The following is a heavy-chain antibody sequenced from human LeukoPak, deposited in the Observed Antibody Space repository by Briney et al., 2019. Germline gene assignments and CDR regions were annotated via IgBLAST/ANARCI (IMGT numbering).Heavy chain of an antibody. D-gene: IGHD6-19*01. CDR3: ARDGAVVTYYYYGMDV. CDR1: GFTISSYE. J-gene: IGHJ6*02. Sequence: GGSLRLSCAASGFTISSYEVNWVRQAPGKGLEWVSYISSSGSTIYYADSVKGRFTISRDSAKNSLYLQMNSLRAEDTAVYYCARDGAVVTYYYYGMDVWGQGTTVTVSS. CDR2: ISSSGSTI. V-gene: IGHV3-48*03.